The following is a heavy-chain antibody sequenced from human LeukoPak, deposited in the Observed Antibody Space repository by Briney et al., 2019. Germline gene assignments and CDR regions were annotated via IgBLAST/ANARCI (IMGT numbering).Heavy chain of an antibody. CDR2: IYYSGST. Sequence: SETLSLTCTVSGGSISSYYWSWIRRPPGKGLEWIGYIYYSGSTNYNPSLKSRVTISVDTSKNQFSLKLSSVTAADTAVYYCARDGYSYGPPAYWGQGTLVTVSS. CDR1: GGSISSYY. CDR3: ARDGYSYGPPAY. J-gene: IGHJ4*02. D-gene: IGHD5-18*01. V-gene: IGHV4-59*01.